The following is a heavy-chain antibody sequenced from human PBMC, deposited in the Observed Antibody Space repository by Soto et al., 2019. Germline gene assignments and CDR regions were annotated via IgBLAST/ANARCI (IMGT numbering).Heavy chain of an antibody. D-gene: IGHD3-3*01. CDR3: TRENSELYDFWSGYYLYGMDV. CDR2: IRSKAYGGTT. V-gene: IGHV3-49*03. Sequence: SLRLSCTASGFTFGDYAMSWFRQAPGKGLEWVGFIRSKAYGGTTEYAASVKGRFTISRDDSKSIAYLQMNSLKTEDTAVYYCTRENSELYDFWSGYYLYGMDVWGQGTTVTVSS. CDR1: GFTFGDYA. J-gene: IGHJ6*02.